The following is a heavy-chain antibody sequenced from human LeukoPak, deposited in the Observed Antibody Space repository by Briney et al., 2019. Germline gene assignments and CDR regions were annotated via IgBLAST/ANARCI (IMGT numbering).Heavy chain of an antibody. D-gene: IGHD3-3*01. V-gene: IGHV3-53*05. Sequence: GGSLRLSCVVSGFTVSSSYMSWVRQAPGKGLDWVSVIYSGGSTYYADSVKGRFTISRDNSKNTLYLQMNSLRAEDTAVYYCANRGLQGDFWSGYYYYYYMDVWGKGTTVTVSS. CDR2: IYSGGST. CDR1: GFTVSSSY. J-gene: IGHJ6*03. CDR3: ANRGLQGDFWSGYYYYYYMDV.